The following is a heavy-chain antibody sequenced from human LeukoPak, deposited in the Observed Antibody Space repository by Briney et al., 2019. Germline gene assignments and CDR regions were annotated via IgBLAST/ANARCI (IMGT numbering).Heavy chain of an antibody. Sequence: GGSLRLSCAASGFTVSSNYMSWVRQAPGKGLEWVSVIYSGGSTYYADSVKGRFTISRDNSKNTLYLQMNSLRAEDTAVYYCARALDSPGTKAAALFWFDYWGQGTLVTVSS. CDR3: ARALDSPGTKAAALFWFDY. V-gene: IGHV3-66*01. CDR1: GFTVSSNY. D-gene: IGHD6-13*01. CDR2: IYSGGST. J-gene: IGHJ4*02.